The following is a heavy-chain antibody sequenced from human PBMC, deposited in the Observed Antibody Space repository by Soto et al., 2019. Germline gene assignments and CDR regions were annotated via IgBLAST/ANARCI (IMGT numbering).Heavy chain of an antibody. CDR1: EGSIGGYC. D-gene: IGHD2-21*02. J-gene: IGHJ3*02. CDR2: IYTSGST. V-gene: IGHV4-4*07. CDR3: ARESTVVTLTTSDI. Sequence: TSVPLCLRWSVAEGSIGGYCCSWIRQPAGKGLEWIGRIYTSGSTNYNPSLKSRVTMSVDTSKNQFSLKLSSVTAADTAVYYCARESTVVTLTTSDIWGQGTMVPVS.